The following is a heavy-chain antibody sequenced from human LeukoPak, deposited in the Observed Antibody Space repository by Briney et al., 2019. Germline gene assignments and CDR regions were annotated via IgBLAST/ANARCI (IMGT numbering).Heavy chain of an antibody. V-gene: IGHV3-66*01. J-gene: IGHJ4*02. Sequence: GGSLRLSCTASGITFSKYGMHWVRQAPGKGLEWASTIYTTGSIHYADSVKGRFTISRDNSKNTLYLQMNSLRAEDTAVYYCARGYHDSWGQGTLVTVSS. D-gene: IGHD3-16*02. CDR3: ARGYHDS. CDR1: GITFSKYG. CDR2: IYTTGSI.